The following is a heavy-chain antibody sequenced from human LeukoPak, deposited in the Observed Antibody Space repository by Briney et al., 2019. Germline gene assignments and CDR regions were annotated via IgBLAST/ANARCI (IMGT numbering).Heavy chain of an antibody. Sequence: GGSLRLSCTASGFIFSTYWMNWVRQAPSKGLEWVASINQYGSEKYYVDSVKGRITISRENAKHSLYVEMNSLRGEETAVYYCARGHYADYAWGQGNLVTVSS. D-gene: IGHD4-17*01. CDR3: ARGHYADYA. V-gene: IGHV3-7*02. J-gene: IGHJ5*02. CDR2: INQYGSEK. CDR1: GFIFSTYW.